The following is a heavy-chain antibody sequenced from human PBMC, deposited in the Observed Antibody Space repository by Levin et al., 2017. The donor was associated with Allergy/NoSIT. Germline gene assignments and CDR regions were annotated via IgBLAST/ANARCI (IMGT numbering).Heavy chain of an antibody. Sequence: GESLKISCAASGFPFSTYWMTWARQAPGKGLEWVANMKNDGSEKNYLDSVRGRFTISRDNAKNSVYLQMNSLRAEDTAVYYCAKGGHLDSWGQGTLVTVSS. CDR1: GFPFSTYW. V-gene: IGHV3-7*01. CDR2: MKNDGSEK. CDR3: AKGGHLDS. D-gene: IGHD3-3*02. J-gene: IGHJ4*02.